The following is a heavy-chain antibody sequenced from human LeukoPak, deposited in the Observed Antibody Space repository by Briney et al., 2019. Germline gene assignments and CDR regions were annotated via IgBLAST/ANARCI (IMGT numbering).Heavy chain of an antibody. J-gene: IGHJ3*02. V-gene: IGHV3-23*01. D-gene: IGHD2-15*01. Sequence: PGGSLRLACAASGFTFNTYAMSWVRQAPGKGLEWVSAISGSGGSRDYADSVKGGFTISRDNSKNTLYLQMNSLKPDDTAVYFCAKRDPLGNVFDIWGQGTTVTVSS. CDR2: ISGSGGSR. CDR3: AKRDPLGNVFDI. CDR1: GFTFNTYA.